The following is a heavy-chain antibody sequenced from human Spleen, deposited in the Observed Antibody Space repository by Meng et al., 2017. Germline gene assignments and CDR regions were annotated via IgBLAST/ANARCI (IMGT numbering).Heavy chain of an antibody. D-gene: IGHD3-9*01. CDR2: ISSSGSTI. Sequence: GESLKISCAASGFTFSSYEMNWVRQAPGKGLEWVSYISSSGSTIYYADSVKGRFTISRDNAKNSLYLKMNSLRAEDTAVYYCARDRSVLRYFDWLPQTDAFDIWGQGTMVTVSS. J-gene: IGHJ3*02. CDR1: GFTFSSYE. CDR3: ARDRSVLRYFDWLPQTDAFDI. V-gene: IGHV3-48*03.